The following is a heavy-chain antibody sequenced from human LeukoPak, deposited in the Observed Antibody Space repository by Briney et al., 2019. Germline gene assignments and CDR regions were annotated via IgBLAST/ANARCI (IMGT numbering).Heavy chain of an antibody. Sequence: GALRLSCSAAGFVFSGSAMQGVRQGSGRGLEWVGRVRTKTNNYTTTYSATGKGRFTISRDDSKYTTYLQMTSLKTADTAVYYCARLGYCSDNSCYGFDYWGQGTLVTVA. V-gene: IGHV3-73*01. CDR2: VRTKTNNYTT. CDR1: GFVFSGSA. CDR3: ARLGYCSDNSCYGFDY. D-gene: IGHD2-15*01. J-gene: IGHJ4*02.